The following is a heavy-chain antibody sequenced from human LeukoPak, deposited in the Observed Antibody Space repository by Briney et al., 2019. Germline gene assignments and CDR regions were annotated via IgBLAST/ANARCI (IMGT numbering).Heavy chain of an antibody. CDR1: GYTFTGYY. CDR3: ARDRGDIVVEEMDV. CDR2: INPNSGGT. V-gene: IGHV1-2*02. Sequence: GASVKVSCKASGYTFTGYYMHWVRQAPGQGLEWMGWINPNSGGTSRVTMTRDTSISTAYMELSRLRSDDTAVYYCARDRGDIVVEEMDVWGKGTTVTVSS. D-gene: IGHD2-2*01. J-gene: IGHJ6*04.